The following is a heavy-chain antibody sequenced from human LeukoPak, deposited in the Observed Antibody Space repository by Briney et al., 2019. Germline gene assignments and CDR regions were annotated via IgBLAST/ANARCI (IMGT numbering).Heavy chain of an antibody. Sequence: ASVKVSCKASGYTFTSYGISWVRQAPGQGLEWMGWISAYNGNTNYAQKLQGRVTMTTDTSTSTAYMELRSRRSDDTAVYYCARDEGYCSSTSCPTSPDYWGQGTLVTVSS. CDR3: ARDEGYCSSTSCPTSPDY. CDR1: GYTFTSYG. CDR2: ISAYNGNT. V-gene: IGHV1-18*01. J-gene: IGHJ4*02. D-gene: IGHD2-2*01.